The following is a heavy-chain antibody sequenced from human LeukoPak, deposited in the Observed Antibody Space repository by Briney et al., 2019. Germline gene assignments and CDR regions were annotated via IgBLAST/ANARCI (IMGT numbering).Heavy chain of an antibody. Sequence: PGGSLRLSCAASEFIFSNYNMKWVRQVPGKGLEWVSFISSSSSTIYYADSVKGRFTISRDNAKNSLYLQMNSLRAEDTAVYYCARYGSGWSLDYWGQGTLVTVSS. D-gene: IGHD6-19*01. CDR2: ISSSSSTI. CDR3: ARYGSGWSLDY. J-gene: IGHJ4*02. V-gene: IGHV3-48*01. CDR1: EFIFSNYN.